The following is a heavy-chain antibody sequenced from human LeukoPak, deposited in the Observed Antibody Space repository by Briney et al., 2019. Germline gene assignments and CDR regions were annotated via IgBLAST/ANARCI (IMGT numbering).Heavy chain of an antibody. CDR3: ARERRSGYDGYFDY. CDR1: GGSISSGGYY. D-gene: IGHD5-12*01. CDR2: IYYSGST. V-gene: IGHV4-31*03. Sequence: SETLSLTCTVSGGSISSGGYYWSWIRQHPGKGLEWIGYIYYSGSTYYSPSLKSRVTISVDTSKNQFSLKLSSVTAADTAVYYCARERRSGYDGYFDYWGQGTLVTVSS. J-gene: IGHJ4*02.